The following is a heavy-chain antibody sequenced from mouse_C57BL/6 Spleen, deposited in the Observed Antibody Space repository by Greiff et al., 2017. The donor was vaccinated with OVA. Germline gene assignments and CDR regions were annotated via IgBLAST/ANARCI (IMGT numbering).Heavy chain of an antibody. CDR3: ARQRANWEHYFDY. V-gene: IGHV5-17*01. D-gene: IGHD4-1*01. Sequence: EVKLMESGGGLVKPGGSLKLSCAASGFTFSDYGMHWVRQAPEKGLEWVAYISSGSSTIYYADTVTGRFTISRDNAKNTLFLQMTSLRSEDTAMYYCARQRANWEHYFDYWGQGTTLTVSS. CDR2: ISSGSSTI. J-gene: IGHJ2*01. CDR1: GFTFSDYG.